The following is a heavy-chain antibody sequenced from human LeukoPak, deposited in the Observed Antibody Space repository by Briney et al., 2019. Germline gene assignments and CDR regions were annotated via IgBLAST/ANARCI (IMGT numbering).Heavy chain of an antibody. CDR3: ARSVEGYCRGGSCYYYSYYMDV. Sequence: GGSLRLSCAASRFTISSYAMSWVRQAPGKGLEWVSGISGSSGSTYYADSVKGRFTIARDKSKNTVYLQMNSLRAEDTAVYYCARSVEGYCRGGSCYYYSYYMDVWGKGTTVTVSS. J-gene: IGHJ6*03. CDR1: RFTISSYA. V-gene: IGHV3-23*01. D-gene: IGHD2-15*01. CDR2: ISGSSGST.